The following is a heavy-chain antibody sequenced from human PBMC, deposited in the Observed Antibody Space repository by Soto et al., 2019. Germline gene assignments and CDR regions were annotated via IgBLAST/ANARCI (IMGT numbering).Heavy chain of an antibody. D-gene: IGHD6-13*01. CDR2: ISYDGSNK. Sequence: GGSLRLSCAASGFTFSSYGMHWVRQAPGKGLEWVAVISYDGSNKYYADSVKGRFTISRDNSKNTLYLQMNSLRAEDTAVYYCAKDLSSSWYLPFDPWGQGTLVTVSS. J-gene: IGHJ5*02. CDR1: GFTFSSYG. V-gene: IGHV3-30*18. CDR3: AKDLSSSWYLPFDP.